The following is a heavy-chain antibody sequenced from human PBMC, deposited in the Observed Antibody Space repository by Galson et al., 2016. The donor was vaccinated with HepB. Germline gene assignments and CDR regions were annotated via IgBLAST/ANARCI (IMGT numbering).Heavy chain of an antibody. J-gene: IGHJ6*02. Sequence: SLRLSCAASGFTLRSYGVHWVRQAPGKGLEWVALIWSDGSNKNYADSVKGRFTISRDNSKNTLYLQMNSLRAEDTAVYYCARDRVPAVRHFYYGMDVWGQGTKVTVSS. CDR1: GFTLRSYG. CDR3: ARDRVPAVRHFYYGMDV. D-gene: IGHD2-2*01. CDR2: IWSDGSNK. V-gene: IGHV3-33*01.